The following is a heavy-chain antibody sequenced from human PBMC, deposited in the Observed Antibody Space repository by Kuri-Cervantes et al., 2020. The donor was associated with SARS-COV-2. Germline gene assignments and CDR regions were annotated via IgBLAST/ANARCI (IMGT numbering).Heavy chain of an antibody. CDR3: AKGHHSGAWRTDS. CDR1: GYTFTSYA. J-gene: IGHJ4*02. D-gene: IGHD3-10*01. V-gene: IGHV1-3*01. Sequence: ASVKVSCKASGYTFTSYAMHWMRQAPGQRLEWLGWINAGNDDTQSSQKFQGRVTITRDTSADTAYMELSNLRSEDTAIYYCAKGHHSGAWRTDSWGQGTLVTVSS. CDR2: INAGNDDT.